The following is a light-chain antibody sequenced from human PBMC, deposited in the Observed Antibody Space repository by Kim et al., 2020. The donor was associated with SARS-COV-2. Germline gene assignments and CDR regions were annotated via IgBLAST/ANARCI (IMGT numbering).Light chain of an antibody. V-gene: IGLV2-18*02. Sequence: SGIISGPGSSPDVAMYNRVSGYKQQAPGTAPKLIIYEVTHRPSGVPDRFSGSRSGSTASLTISGLQPDDEGDYYCSSFTTSITLVFGGGTKVTFL. CDR3: SSFTTSITLV. CDR1: SPDVAMYNR. J-gene: IGLJ2*01. CDR2: EVT.